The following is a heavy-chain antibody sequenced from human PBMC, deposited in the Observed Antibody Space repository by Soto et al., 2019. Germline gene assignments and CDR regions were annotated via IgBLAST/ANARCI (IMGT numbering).Heavy chain of an antibody. CDR1: GFTFSSYS. CDR3: AREDSSSWSYGMDV. CDR2: ISSSSSYI. D-gene: IGHD6-13*01. J-gene: IGHJ6*02. V-gene: IGHV3-21*01. Sequence: GGSLRLSCAASGFTFSSYSMNWVRQAPGKGLEWVSSISSSSSYIYYADSVKGRFTISRDNAKNSLYLQMNSLRAEDTAVYYCAREDSSSWSYGMDVWGQGTTVTVSS.